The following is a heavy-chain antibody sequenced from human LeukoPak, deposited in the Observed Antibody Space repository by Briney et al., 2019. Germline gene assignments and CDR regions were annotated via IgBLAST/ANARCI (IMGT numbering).Heavy chain of an antibody. Sequence: PAASVKVSCKASGDTFTGYYMNWVRQAPGQGLEWMGWINPNSSGTNYAPKFQGRVTMPRDTSISKAYMELSRLRSDDTAVYYCARDNHIVVVVAATHPPGAAFDIWGQGTMVTVSS. CDR1: GDTFTGYY. CDR3: ARDNHIVVVVAATHPPGAAFDI. J-gene: IGHJ3*02. CDR2: INPNSSGT. V-gene: IGHV1-2*02. D-gene: IGHD2-15*01.